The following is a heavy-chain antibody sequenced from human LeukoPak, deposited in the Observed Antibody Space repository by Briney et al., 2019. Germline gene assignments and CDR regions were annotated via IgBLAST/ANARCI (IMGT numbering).Heavy chain of an antibody. J-gene: IGHJ5*02. CDR1: GGSISSYY. CDR3: AKHAESGYDRFDR. Sequence: PSETLSLTCTVSGGSISSYYWSWIRQPPGKGLEWIGYIYYSGNINYKSPLKSRVTISGDTSKNQFSLKLSSVTAADTAMYYCAKHAESGYDRFDRWGQGTLVTVSS. V-gene: IGHV4-59*08. CDR2: IYYSGNI. D-gene: IGHD5-12*01.